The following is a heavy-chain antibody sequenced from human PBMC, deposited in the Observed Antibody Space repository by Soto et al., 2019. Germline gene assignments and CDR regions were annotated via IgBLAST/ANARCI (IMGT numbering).Heavy chain of an antibody. CDR1: GFTFDDYA. J-gene: IGHJ6*02. V-gene: IGHV3-9*01. CDR3: VKAAGQTCYYGLDV. D-gene: IGHD6-13*01. Sequence: EVQLVESGGGFVQPGRSLRLSCAASGFTFDDYAMHWVRQAPGKGLEWVSGISWNSASVGYADSVKGRFTISRDNAKNSLYLQMNSLRIEDTALYYCVKAAGQTCYYGLDVWGQGTTVTVSS. CDR2: ISWNSASV.